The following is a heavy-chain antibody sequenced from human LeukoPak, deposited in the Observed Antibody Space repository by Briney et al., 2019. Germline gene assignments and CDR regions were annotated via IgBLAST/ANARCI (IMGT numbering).Heavy chain of an antibody. V-gene: IGHV1-2*02. D-gene: IGHD1-7*01. CDR3: AAQGITGTTSDFDY. CDR2: INSNSGST. J-gene: IGHJ4*02. CDR1: GYSFTDYY. Sequence: ASVKVSCKASGYSFTDYYMHWVRQAPGQGLEWMGWINSNSGSTNYAQKFQGRVTMTRDMSTSTAYMELSSLRSEDTAVYYCAAQGITGTTSDFDYWGQGTLVTVSS.